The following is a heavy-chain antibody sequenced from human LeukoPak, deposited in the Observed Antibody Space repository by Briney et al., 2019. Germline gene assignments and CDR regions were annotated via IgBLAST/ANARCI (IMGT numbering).Heavy chain of an antibody. V-gene: IGHV1-69*04. CDR2: IIPILGIA. J-gene: IGHJ5*02. CDR3: ARDREFQIGYCSGGSCYTSRWFDP. D-gene: IGHD2-15*01. CDR1: GGTFSSYA. Sequence: SVKVSCKASGGTFSSYAISWVRHAPGQGLEWMGRIIPILGIANYAQKFQGRVTITADKSTSTAYMELSSLRSEDTAAYYCARDREFQIGYCSGGSCYTSRWFDPWGQGTLVTVSS.